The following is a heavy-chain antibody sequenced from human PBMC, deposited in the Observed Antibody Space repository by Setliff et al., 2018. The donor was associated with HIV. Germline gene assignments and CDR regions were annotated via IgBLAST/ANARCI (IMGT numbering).Heavy chain of an antibody. CDR1: GFSLSNTRMG. CDR3: ARGLRYFDWLSPTYFDY. D-gene: IGHD3-9*01. V-gene: IGHV2-26*01. J-gene: IGHJ4*01. CDR2: IFSNDEK. Sequence: SGPTLVNPTETLTLTCTVSGFSLSNTRMGVSWIRQPPGKALEWHAHIFSNDEKSYSISLKSRLTISKDTSKSQVVLTMTNMDPVDTATYYCARGLRYFDWLSPTYFDYWGHGTLVTVSS.